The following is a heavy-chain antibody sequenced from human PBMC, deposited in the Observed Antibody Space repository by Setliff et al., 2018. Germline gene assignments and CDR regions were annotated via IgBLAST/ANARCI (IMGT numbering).Heavy chain of an antibody. CDR2: VYYSGTA. CDR3: AKGGTYRYFDF. CDR1: GGPFSGAS. J-gene: IGHJ4*02. V-gene: IGHV4-59*01. D-gene: IGHD1-26*01. Sequence: PSETLSLTCTVSGGPFSGASIWSWIRQPPGKGLEFIGYVYYSGTAKYDPFLERRAIMSVDASKNQISLKLNSVTAADTAVYYCAKGGTYRYFDFGGQGALVTVSS.